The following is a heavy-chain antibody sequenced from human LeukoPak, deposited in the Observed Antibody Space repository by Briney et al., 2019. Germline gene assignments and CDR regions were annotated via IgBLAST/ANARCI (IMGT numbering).Heavy chain of an antibody. V-gene: IGHV3-48*01. CDR2: LISSSSTI. D-gene: IGHD6-13*01. CDR3: ARHPTAAAGTAAVGNWFDP. CDR1: GFTFNSFS. Sequence: GGSVTLSCSASGFTFNSFSMSRERPAPGQGLVGVSYLISSSSTIYYADAVKGRFSISRDNAKNTLYLQMNSLRAEDTAVYYCARHPTAAAGTAAVGNWFDPWGQGTLVTVSS. J-gene: IGHJ5*02.